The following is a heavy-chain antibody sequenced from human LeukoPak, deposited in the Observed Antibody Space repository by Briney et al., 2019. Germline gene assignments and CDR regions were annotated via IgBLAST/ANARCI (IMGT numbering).Heavy chain of an antibody. D-gene: IGHD3-10*01. CDR2: IWYDGSNK. CDR3: AIDRNYYYGSGSYDLKADYYGMDV. Sequence: GRSLRLSCAASGFTFSSYGMHWVRQAPGKGLEWVAVIWYDGSNKYYADSVKGRFTISRDNSKNTLYLQMNSLRAEDTAVYYCAIDRNYYYGSGSYDLKADYYGMDVWGQGTTVTVSS. V-gene: IGHV3-33*01. CDR1: GFTFSSYG. J-gene: IGHJ6*02.